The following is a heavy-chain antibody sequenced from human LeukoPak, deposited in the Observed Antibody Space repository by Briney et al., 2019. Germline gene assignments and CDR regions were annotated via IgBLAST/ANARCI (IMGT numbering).Heavy chain of an antibody. J-gene: IGHJ5*02. CDR1: GFTLSSYT. Sequence: GGSLRLSYAASGFTLSSYTMNWVRQAPGKGLEWVSYIDLSGSTLYYVDSAKGRFTISRDNAKNSLYLQMNSLRAEDTAVYYCARGPPLFDPWGQGTLVAVSS. CDR2: IDLSGSTL. V-gene: IGHV3-48*04. CDR3: ARGPPLFDP.